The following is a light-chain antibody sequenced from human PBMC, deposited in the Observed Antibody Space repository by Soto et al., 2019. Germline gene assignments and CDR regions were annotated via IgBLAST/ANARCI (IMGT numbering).Light chain of an antibody. V-gene: IGKV1-9*01. CDR2: AAS. J-gene: IGKJ2*01. CDR1: QGISSF. CDR3: QQLNTPPYT. Sequence: DIRLTQSPSFLSAAVGDRVTLTCRASQGISSFLAWYQQKPGKAPKLLISAASTLQSGVPSRLSGSGSGTEFTLTISSLQTEDFATYYYQQLNTPPYTFCQGTKLEIK.